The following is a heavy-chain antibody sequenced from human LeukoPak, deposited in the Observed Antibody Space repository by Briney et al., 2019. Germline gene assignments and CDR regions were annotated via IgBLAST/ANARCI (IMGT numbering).Heavy chain of an antibody. J-gene: IGHJ6*02. Sequence: GGSLRLSCAASGFTFSSYAMHWVRQAPGKGLEWVAVISYDGSNKYYADSVKGRFTISRDNSKNTLYLQMNSLRAEDTAVYYCARSLYDYYYYGMDVWGQGTTVTVSS. V-gene: IGHV3-30-3*01. CDR2: ISYDGSNK. D-gene: IGHD5/OR15-5a*01. CDR1: GFTFSSYA. CDR3: ARSLYDYYYYGMDV.